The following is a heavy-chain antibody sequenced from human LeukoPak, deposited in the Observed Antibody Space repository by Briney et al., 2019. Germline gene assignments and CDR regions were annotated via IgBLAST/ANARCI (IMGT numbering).Heavy chain of an antibody. D-gene: IGHD6-19*01. Sequence: ASVKVSCKASGYTFTGYYMHWVRQAPGQGLEWMGWINPNSVGTKTAQTFQGRVTMTRDTSISTAYMELSRLRSDDTAVYFCARSVVAGSGNFDYWGQGTLVTVS. V-gene: IGHV1-2*02. J-gene: IGHJ4*02. CDR2: INPNSVGT. CDR1: GYTFTGYY. CDR3: ARSVVAGSGNFDY.